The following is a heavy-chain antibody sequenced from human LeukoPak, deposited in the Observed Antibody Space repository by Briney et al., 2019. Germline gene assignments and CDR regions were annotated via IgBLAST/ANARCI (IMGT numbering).Heavy chain of an antibody. CDR2: ISAYNGNT. CDR1: GYTFTSYG. J-gene: IGHJ4*02. Sequence: ASVKVSCKASGYTFTSYGISWVRQAPGQGLEWMGWISAYNGNTNYEQKPQGRSTITKDTSTDTAYLELRSLKRGEPAVLYLSRDVRLVPYYFDFWGQGTLVTVSS. CDR3: SRDVRLVPYYFDF. D-gene: IGHD3-16*01. V-gene: IGHV1-18*01.